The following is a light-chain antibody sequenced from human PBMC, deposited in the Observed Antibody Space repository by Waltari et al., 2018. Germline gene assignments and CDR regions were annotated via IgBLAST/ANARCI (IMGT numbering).Light chain of an antibody. J-gene: IGKJ1*01. CDR2: AAS. Sequence: DIQMTQSPSSLSASVGDRITITCRASQAITNDLAWDQQKPGKVPNLLIYAASTLLSVLPSRFSGSRSVTDFTLTIISLQPEDVATYYCQKYNSAPRTFGQGTKVEIK. V-gene: IGKV1-27*01. CDR1: QAITND. CDR3: QKYNSAPRT.